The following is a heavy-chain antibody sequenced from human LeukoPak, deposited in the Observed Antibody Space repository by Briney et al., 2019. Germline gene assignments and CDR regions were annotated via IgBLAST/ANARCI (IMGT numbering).Heavy chain of an antibody. D-gene: IGHD3-10*01. V-gene: IGHV3-30-3*01. CDR3: ARDLLSWGWGRGVMVEQRGFDY. CDR2: ISYDGSNK. J-gene: IGHJ4*02. Sequence: PGGSLRLSCAASGFTFSSYAMHWVRQAPGKGLEWVAVISYDGSNKYYADSVKGRFTTSRDNSKNTLYLQMNSLRDEATAVYYCARDLLSWGWGRGVMVEQRGFDYWGQGTLVTVSS. CDR1: GFTFSSYA.